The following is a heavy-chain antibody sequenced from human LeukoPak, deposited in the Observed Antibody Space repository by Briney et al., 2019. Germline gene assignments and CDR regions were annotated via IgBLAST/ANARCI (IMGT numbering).Heavy chain of an antibody. V-gene: IGHV3-53*01. CDR2: IYSGGST. CDR1: GFTVSSNY. D-gene: IGHD6-19*01. Sequence: AGGSLRLSCAASGFTVSSNYMSWVRQAPGKGLEWVSVIYSGGSTYYADSVKGRFTISRDNSKSTLYIQMNSLRAEDTAVYYCARRRDSSGWFLDYWGQGTLVTVSS. CDR3: ARRRDSSGWFLDY. J-gene: IGHJ4*02.